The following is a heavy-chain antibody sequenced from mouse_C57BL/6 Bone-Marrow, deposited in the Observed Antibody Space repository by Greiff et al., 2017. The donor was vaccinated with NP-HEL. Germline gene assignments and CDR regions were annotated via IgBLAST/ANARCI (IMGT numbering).Heavy chain of an antibody. CDR3: TRGSLFAY. J-gene: IGHJ3*01. D-gene: IGHD6-1*01. CDR1: GFTFSSYA. V-gene: IGHV5-9-1*02. Sequence: EVKLEESGEGLVKPGGSLKLSCAASGFTFSSYAMSWVRQTPGKRLEWVAYISSGGGYIYYADTVKGRFTISGDNARNTLYLQMSRLNSEDTAMYYCTRGSLFAYWGQGTLVTVSA. CDR2: ISSGGGYI.